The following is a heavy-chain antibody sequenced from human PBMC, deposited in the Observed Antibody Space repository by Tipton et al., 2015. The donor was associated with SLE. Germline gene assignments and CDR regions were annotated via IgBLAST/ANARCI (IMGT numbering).Heavy chain of an antibody. Sequence: SLRLSCAASGFTVSTNYMTWVRQAPGKGLEWVSLIYSGGSTSYADPVKGRFTISRANSKNTLYLQMNSLRAEDTAVYYCARSSGYDFWSGYYSELYFDLWGRGTLVTVSS. V-gene: IGHV3-53*05. J-gene: IGHJ2*01. D-gene: IGHD3-3*01. CDR1: GFTVSTNY. CDR3: ARSSGYDFWSGYYSELYFDL. CDR2: IYSGGST.